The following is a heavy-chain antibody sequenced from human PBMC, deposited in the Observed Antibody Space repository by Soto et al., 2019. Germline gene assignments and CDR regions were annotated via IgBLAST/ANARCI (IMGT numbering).Heavy chain of an antibody. V-gene: IGHV1-18*04. CDR1: GSPFTSCG. D-gene: IGHD3-22*01. Sequence: XSVKVSCTASGSPFTSCGISWVRQTPGQGLEWMGWISAYNGNTNYAQKLQGRVTMTTDTFTSTAYMELRSLRSDDTAVYYCARDQRRNYDSSGYYGGSDYWGQGTLVTVSS. J-gene: IGHJ4*02. CDR2: ISAYNGNT. CDR3: ARDQRRNYDSSGYYGGSDY.